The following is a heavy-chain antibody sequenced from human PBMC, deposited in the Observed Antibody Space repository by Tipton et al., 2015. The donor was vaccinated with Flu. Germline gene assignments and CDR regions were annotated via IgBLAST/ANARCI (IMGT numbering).Heavy chain of an antibody. V-gene: IGHV4-39*07. J-gene: IGHJ4*02. Sequence: TLSLTCTVSGGSISSSSYYWGWIRQPPGKGLEWIGRMYTSGSTNYNPSLKSRLTMSVDASKQQFSLKLSSMTAADTAVYYCARGSGSGTFMIFDLWGQGTLVTVSS. CDR3: ARGSGSGTFMIFDL. CDR1: GGSISSSSYY. D-gene: IGHD3-10*01. CDR2: MYTSGST.